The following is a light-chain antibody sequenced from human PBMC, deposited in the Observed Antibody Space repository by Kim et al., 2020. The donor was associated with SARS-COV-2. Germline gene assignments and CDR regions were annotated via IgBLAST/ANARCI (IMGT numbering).Light chain of an antibody. V-gene: IGKV1-5*03. CDR3: QQYHAYPYA. Sequence: SASIGARATITCRASQSISSRVAWYQQKPGKAPKLFIYQASVLESGVPSRFSGSGSGTEFALTINSLQSDDSATYYCQQYHAYPYAFGQGTKLEI. CDR1: QSISSR. J-gene: IGKJ2*01. CDR2: QAS.